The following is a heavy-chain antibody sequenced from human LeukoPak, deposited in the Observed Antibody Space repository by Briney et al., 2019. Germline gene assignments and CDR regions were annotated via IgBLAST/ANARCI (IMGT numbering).Heavy chain of an antibody. D-gene: IGHD6-13*01. CDR2: ISPIFGTA. V-gene: IGHV1-69*06. CDR3: ARVEMEAAAGTYYYYYYMDV. J-gene: IGHJ6*03. Sequence: GASVKVSCKASGGTFSSYAISWVRQAPGQGLEGMGGISPIFGTANYAQKFQGRVTITADKSTSTAYMELSSLRSEDTAVYYCARVEMEAAAGTYYYYYYMDVWGKGTTVTVSS. CDR1: GGTFSSYA.